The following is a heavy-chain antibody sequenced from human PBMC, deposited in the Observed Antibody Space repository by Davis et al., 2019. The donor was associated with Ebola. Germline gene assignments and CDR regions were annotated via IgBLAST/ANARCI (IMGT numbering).Heavy chain of an antibody. D-gene: IGHD3-3*01. CDR3: ARVATYYDFWSGLDY. Sequence: GESLKISCAASGFTFSSYSMNWVRQAPGKGLEWVAVISYDGSNKYYADSVKGRFTISRDNSKNTLYLQMNSLRAEDTAVYYCARVATYYDFWSGLDYWGQGTLVTVSS. CDR2: ISYDGSNK. J-gene: IGHJ4*02. V-gene: IGHV3-30*03. CDR1: GFTFSSYS.